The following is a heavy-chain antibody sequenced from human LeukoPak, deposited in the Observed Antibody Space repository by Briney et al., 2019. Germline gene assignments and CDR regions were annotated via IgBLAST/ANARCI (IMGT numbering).Heavy chain of an antibody. Sequence: GGSLRLSCAASGFTFSSYWMHWVRQAPGKGLVWVSRINSDGSSTSYADSVKGRFTISRDNAKNTLYLQMNSLRAEDTAVYYCARGLGITIFGVVSQYNWFDPWGQGTLVAVSS. V-gene: IGHV3-74*01. CDR3: ARGLGITIFGVVSQYNWFDP. D-gene: IGHD3-3*01. CDR1: GFTFSSYW. J-gene: IGHJ5*02. CDR2: INSDGSST.